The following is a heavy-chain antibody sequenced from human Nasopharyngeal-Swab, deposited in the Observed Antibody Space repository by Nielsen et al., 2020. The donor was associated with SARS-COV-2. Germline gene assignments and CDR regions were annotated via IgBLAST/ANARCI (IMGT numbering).Heavy chain of an antibody. J-gene: IGHJ4*02. V-gene: IGHV3-21*01. Sequence: GESLKISCAASGFTFSSYSMNWVRQAPGKGLEWVSSISSSSSYIYYADSVKGRFTISRDNAKNSLYLQMNSLRAEDTAVYYCAREPSIAARPGGGYWGQGTLVTVSS. CDR1: GFTFSSYS. CDR2: ISSSSSYI. CDR3: AREPSIAARPGGGY. D-gene: IGHD6-6*01.